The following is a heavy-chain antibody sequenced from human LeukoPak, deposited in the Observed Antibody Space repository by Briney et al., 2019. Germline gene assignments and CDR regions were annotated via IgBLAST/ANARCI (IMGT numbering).Heavy chain of an antibody. CDR2: ISSSGSTI. J-gene: IGHJ4*02. V-gene: IGHV3-48*01. D-gene: IGHD3-22*01. Sequence: GSLRLSCAASGFRFSSYIMNWVRQAPGKGLEWVSYISSSGSTIYYADSVKGRFTISRDNAKNSLYLQMNSLRAEDTAVYYCAKDRHYYDSSLGDYRGQGTLVTVSS. CDR3: AKDRHYYDSSLGDY. CDR1: GFRFSSYI.